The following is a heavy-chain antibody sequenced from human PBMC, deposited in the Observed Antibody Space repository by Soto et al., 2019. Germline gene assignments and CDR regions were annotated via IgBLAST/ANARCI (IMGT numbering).Heavy chain of an antibody. D-gene: IGHD1-1*01. CDR3: ARELDYGMDV. V-gene: IGHV4-59*01. J-gene: IGHJ6*02. CDR1: GGSTSSYY. CDR2: IYYSGST. Sequence: TVSGGSTSSYYWSWIRQPPGKGLEWIGYIYYSGSTNYNPSLKSRVTISVDTSKNQFSLKLSSVTAADTAVYYCARELDYGMDVWGQGTTVTVSS.